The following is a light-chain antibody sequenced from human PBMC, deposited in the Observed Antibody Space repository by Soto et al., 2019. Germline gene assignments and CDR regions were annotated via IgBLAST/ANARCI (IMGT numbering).Light chain of an antibody. Sequence: QSVLTQPASVSGSPGQSITISCTGTSSDVGGYNYVSWYQQHPGIAPKLLIYGVTNRPSGVSTRFSGSKSGNTASLTISRLQAEVDAHYHCSSYTSASTLLYLFGTGTKLTVL. CDR1: SSDVGGYNY. CDR2: GVT. V-gene: IGLV2-14*01. CDR3: SSYTSASTLLYL. J-gene: IGLJ1*01.